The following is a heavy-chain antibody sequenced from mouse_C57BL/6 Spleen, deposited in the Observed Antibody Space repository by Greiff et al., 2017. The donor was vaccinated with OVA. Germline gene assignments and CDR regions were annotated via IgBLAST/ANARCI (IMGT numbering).Heavy chain of an antibody. Sequence: EVHLVESGGDLVKPGGSLKLSCAASGFTFSSYGMSWVRQTPDKRLEWVATISSGGSYTYYPDSVKGRFTISRDNAKNTLYLQMSLLKSEDTAMYYCARRDTILSYDYDDGPWFAYWGQGTLVTVSA. CDR1: GFTFSSYG. D-gene: IGHD2-4*01. CDR3: ARRDTILSYDYDDGPWFAY. J-gene: IGHJ3*01. CDR2: ISSGGSYT. V-gene: IGHV5-6*01.